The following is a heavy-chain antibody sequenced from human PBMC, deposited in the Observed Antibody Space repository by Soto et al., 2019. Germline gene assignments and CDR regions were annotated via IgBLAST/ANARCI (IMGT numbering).Heavy chain of an antibody. CDR2: INHSGST. D-gene: IGHD2-8*02. V-gene: IGHV4-34*01. Sequence: SETLSLTCAVYGGSFSGGYWSWIRQPPGKGLEWIGEINHSGSTNYNPSLKSRVTISVDTSKNQFSLKLSSVTAADTAVYYCARDKITGRCDYWGQGTLVTVS. J-gene: IGHJ4*02. CDR1: GGSFSGGY. CDR3: ARDKITGRCDY.